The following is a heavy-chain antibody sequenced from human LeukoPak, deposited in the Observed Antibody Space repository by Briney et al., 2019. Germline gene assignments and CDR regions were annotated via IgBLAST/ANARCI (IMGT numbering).Heavy chain of an antibody. CDR1: GYTFTGYY. CDR2: INPNSGGT. V-gene: IGHV1-2*02. Sequence: ASVKVSCKASGYTFTGYYMHWVRQAPGQGLEWTGWINPNSGGTNYAQKFQGRVTMTRDTSISTAYMELSRLRSDDTAVYYCARAALAAGTSGGAFDIWGQGTMVTVSS. J-gene: IGHJ3*02. D-gene: IGHD6-13*01. CDR3: ARAALAAGTSGGAFDI.